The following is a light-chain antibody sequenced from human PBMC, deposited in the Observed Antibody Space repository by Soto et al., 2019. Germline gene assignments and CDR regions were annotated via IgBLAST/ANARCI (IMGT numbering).Light chain of an antibody. J-gene: IGLJ3*02. CDR2: EDS. Sequence: QSALTQPASVSGSPGQSITISCTGTSSDVGGYNFVSWYQHHPGKAPKLMIYEDSNRPSGVSNRFSGSNSGNTASLTISGLQAEDEADYYCSSYISSSTLVFGGGTKLTVL. V-gene: IGLV2-14*01. CDR1: SSDVGGYNF. CDR3: SSYISSSTLV.